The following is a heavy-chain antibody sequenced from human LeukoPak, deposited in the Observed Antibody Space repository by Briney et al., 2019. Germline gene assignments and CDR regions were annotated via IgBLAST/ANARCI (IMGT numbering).Heavy chain of an antibody. Sequence: GGSLRLSCAASGFTFSSSAMSWVRQAPGKGLEWVSAISNNGGYTYYADSVKGRFTISRDNSKNTLFLEMNSLRAEDTAVYYCAKALTSGWYLDAFNIWGQGTMVTVSS. D-gene: IGHD6-19*01. CDR3: AKALTSGWYLDAFNI. CDR1: GFTFSSSA. V-gene: IGHV3-23*01. CDR2: ISNNGGYT. J-gene: IGHJ3*02.